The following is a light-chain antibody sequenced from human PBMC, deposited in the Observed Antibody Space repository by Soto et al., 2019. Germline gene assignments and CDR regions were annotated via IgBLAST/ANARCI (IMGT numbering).Light chain of an antibody. Sequence: QSVLTQPPSVSGAPGQRVTISCTGNSSNIGAGYDVHWYQQLPGTAPKLLIYGNSNRPSGVTDRFSGSKSGTSASLAITGLQAEDEADYYCQSYDSSLGGSVFGTGTKLTVL. V-gene: IGLV1-40*01. CDR3: QSYDSSLGGSV. CDR1: SSNIGAGYD. J-gene: IGLJ1*01. CDR2: GNS.